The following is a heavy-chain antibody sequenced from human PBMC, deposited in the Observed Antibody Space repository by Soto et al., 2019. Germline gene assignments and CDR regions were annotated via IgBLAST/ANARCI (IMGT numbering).Heavy chain of an antibody. J-gene: IGHJ5*02. V-gene: IGHV1-18*01. Sequence: QVQLVQSGGEVKRPGASVKVSCKTSGYTFSNYGITLVRQAPGQPLEWLGWISLYRDGTNYAQKFQGRVSMTTDTSTPTAYMELRSLRSADTAVYYCARVVPGAEAWFGPWGQGTLVTVSS. CDR3: ARVVPGAEAWFGP. CDR1: GYTFSNYG. D-gene: IGHD2-2*01. CDR2: ISLYRDGT.